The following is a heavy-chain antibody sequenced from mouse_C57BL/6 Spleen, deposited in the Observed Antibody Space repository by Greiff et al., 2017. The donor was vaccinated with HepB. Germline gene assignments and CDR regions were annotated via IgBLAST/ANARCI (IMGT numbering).Heavy chain of an antibody. V-gene: IGHV1-54*01. J-gene: IGHJ2*01. CDR3: AREGITTVVGFDY. Sequence: QVHVKQSGAELVRPGTSVKVSCKASGYAFTNYLIEWVKQRPGQGLEWIGVINPGSGGTNYNEKFKGKATLTADKSSSTAYMQLSSLTSEDSAVYFCAREGITTVVGFDYWGQGTTLTVSS. CDR1: GYAFTNYL. CDR2: INPGSGGT. D-gene: IGHD1-1*01.